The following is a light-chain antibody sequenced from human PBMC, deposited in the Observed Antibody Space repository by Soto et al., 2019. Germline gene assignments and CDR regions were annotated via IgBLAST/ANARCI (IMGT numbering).Light chain of an antibody. CDR3: SSYAGSNNWV. Sequence: QSVLTQPPSASGSPGQSVTVSCTGTSSDVGGYNYVSWYQHHPGKAPQVMIYEVSKRPSGVPDRFSGSKSGNTASLTVSGLQAEDEADYYCSSYAGSNNWVFVVGTKLTVL. CDR1: SSDVGGYNY. V-gene: IGLV2-8*01. J-gene: IGLJ3*02. CDR2: EVS.